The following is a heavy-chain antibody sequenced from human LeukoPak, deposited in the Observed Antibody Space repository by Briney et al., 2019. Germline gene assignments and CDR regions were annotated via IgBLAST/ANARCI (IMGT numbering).Heavy chain of an antibody. Sequence: GGSLRLSCTASGFTFINYSMNWVRQAPGKGLEWVSLIYSGGSTYYADSVKGRFTISRDNSKNTLYLQMNSLRAEDTAVYYCARGADSGYSSDNWGQGTLVSVSS. D-gene: IGHD3-9*01. V-gene: IGHV3-66*01. CDR2: IYSGGST. CDR1: GFTFINYS. J-gene: IGHJ4*02. CDR3: ARGADSGYSSDN.